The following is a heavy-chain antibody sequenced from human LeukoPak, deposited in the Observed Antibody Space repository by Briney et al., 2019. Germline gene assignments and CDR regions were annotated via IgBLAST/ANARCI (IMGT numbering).Heavy chain of an antibody. V-gene: IGHV5-51*01. Sequence: GESLKISCKGSGYSFTSYWIGWVRQMPGKGLEWMGIIYPGDSDTRYSPSFQGQVTISADKSISTAYLQWGSPKASDTAMYYCARSGWGYDSSGPFYYDYGMDVWGQGTTVTVSS. CDR3: ARSGWGYDSSGPFYYDYGMDV. J-gene: IGHJ6*02. CDR1: GYSFTSYW. D-gene: IGHD3-22*01. CDR2: IYPGDSDT.